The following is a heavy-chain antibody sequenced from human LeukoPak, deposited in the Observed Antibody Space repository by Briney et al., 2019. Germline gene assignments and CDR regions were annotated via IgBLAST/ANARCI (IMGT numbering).Heavy chain of an antibody. CDR2: IYYSGST. Sequence: SETLSLTCTVSGGSISSGDYYWSWIRQPPGKGLEWIGYIYYSGSTYYNPSLKSRVTISVDTSKNQFSLKLSSVTAADTAVYYCARGLGIAVAGAIDYWGQGTLVTVSS. CDR1: GGSISSGDYY. J-gene: IGHJ4*02. V-gene: IGHV4-30-4*01. D-gene: IGHD6-19*01. CDR3: ARGLGIAVAGAIDY.